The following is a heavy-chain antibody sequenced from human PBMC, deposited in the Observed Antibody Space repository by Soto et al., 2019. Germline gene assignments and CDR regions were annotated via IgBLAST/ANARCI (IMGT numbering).Heavy chain of an antibody. CDR3: ANWAWLADY. V-gene: IGHV3-30*18. CDR2: ISYDGSNK. CDR1: GFTFSSYG. J-gene: IGHJ4*02. Sequence: QVQLVESGGGVVQPGRSLRLSCAASGFTFSSYGMHWVRQAPGKGLEWVAVISYDGSNKYYADSVKGRFSISRDNSENTLYLQMNSLRAEDPAVYYRANWAWLADYWGQGTLVTVSS. D-gene: IGHD6-19*01.